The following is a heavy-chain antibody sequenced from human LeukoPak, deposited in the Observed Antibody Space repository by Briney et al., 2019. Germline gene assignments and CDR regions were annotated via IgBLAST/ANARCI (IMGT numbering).Heavy chain of an antibody. CDR2: ISNSSSYI. Sequence: PGGPLRLSCAASGFTFSDYTMNWVRQAPGKGLEWVSSISNSSSYIYYADSVRGRFTISRDNAKNSLYLQMNSLTAEDTAVYYCAKFFDDWGQGTLVTVSS. V-gene: IGHV3-21*01. J-gene: IGHJ4*02. CDR3: AKFFDD. CDR1: GFTFSDYT.